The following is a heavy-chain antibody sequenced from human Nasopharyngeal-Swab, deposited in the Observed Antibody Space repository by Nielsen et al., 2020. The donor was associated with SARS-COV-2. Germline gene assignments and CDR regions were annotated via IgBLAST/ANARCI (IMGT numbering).Heavy chain of an antibody. CDR1: GFTFSSYW. CDR3: ARDWDYYDSSGYYYDY. D-gene: IGHD3-22*01. Sequence: GGSLRLSCAASGFTFSSYWMSWVRQAPGKGLEWVANIKQDGSEKYYVDSVKGRFTISRDNAKNSLYLQMNSLRAEDTAVYYCARDWDYYDSSGYYYDYWGQGTLVTVSS. V-gene: IGHV3-7*01. CDR2: IKQDGSEK. J-gene: IGHJ4*02.